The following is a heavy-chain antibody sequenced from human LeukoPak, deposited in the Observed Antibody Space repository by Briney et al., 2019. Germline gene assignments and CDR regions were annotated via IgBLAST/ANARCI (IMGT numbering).Heavy chain of an antibody. Sequence: GGSLRLSCAASGFTFSSYWMHWVRQAPGKGLVWVSRINSDGSRTSYADSVKGRLTISRDNAKNTLYLQINSLRAEDTAGYYCARDSHGDYVDFDYWGQGTLVTVSS. CDR3: ARDSHGDYVDFDY. CDR2: INSDGSRT. V-gene: IGHV3-74*01. J-gene: IGHJ4*02. CDR1: GFTFSSYW. D-gene: IGHD4-17*01.